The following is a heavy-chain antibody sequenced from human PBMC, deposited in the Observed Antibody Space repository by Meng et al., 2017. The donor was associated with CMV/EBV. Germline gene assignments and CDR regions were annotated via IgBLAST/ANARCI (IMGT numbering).Heavy chain of an antibody. CDR1: GGTFSSYA. V-gene: IGHV1-69*05. CDR2: IIPIFGTA. CDR3: ASGRLELGYYYYYGMDV. Sequence: SVKVSCKASGGTFSSYAISWVRQAPGQGLEWMGGIIPIFGTANYAQKFQGRVTITTDESTSTAYMELSSLRSEDSAVYYCASGRLELGYYYYYGMDVWGQGTTVTAP. J-gene: IGHJ6*02. D-gene: IGHD1-7*01.